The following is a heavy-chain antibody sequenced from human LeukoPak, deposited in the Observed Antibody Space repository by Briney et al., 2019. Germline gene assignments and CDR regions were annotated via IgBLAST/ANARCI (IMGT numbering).Heavy chain of an antibody. V-gene: IGHV1-18*01. CDR1: GYTFTSYG. CDR2: ISAYNGNT. J-gene: IGHJ4*02. D-gene: IGHD3-22*01. CDR3: ARDLRRATYYYDSSGYYFGHY. Sequence: ASVKVSCKASGYTFTSYGISWVRQAPGQGLEWMGWISAYNGNTNYAQKLQGRVTMTTDTSTSTAYMELRSLRSDDTAVYYCARDLRRATYYYDSSGYYFGHYWGQGTLVTVSS.